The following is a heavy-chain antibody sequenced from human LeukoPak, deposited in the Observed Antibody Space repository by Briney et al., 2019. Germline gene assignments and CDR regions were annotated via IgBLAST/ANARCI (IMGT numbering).Heavy chain of an antibody. CDR1: GFTFSSYS. CDR3: ALDRGYSSGTRA. D-gene: IGHD5-18*01. Sequence: GGSLRLSCAASGFTFSSYSMNWVRQAPGKGLEWVSSISSSSYIYYADSVKGRFTISRDNAKNSLYLQMNSLRADDTAVYYCALDRGYSSGTRAWGQGTLVTVSS. V-gene: IGHV3-21*04. CDR2: ISSSSYI. J-gene: IGHJ5*02.